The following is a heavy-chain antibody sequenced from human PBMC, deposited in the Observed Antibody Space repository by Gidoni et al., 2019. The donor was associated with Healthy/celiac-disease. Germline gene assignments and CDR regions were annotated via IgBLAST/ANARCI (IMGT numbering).Heavy chain of an antibody. Sequence: QVQLVESGGGVVQPGRSLRLSCAASGFTFSSYGMHWVRQAPGKGLEWVAVISYDGSNKYYADSVKGRFTISRDNSKNTLYLQMNSLRAEDTAVYYCAKDKYPWIQLWCFDYWGQGTLVTVSS. CDR3: AKDKYPWIQLWCFDY. V-gene: IGHV3-30*18. CDR2: ISYDGSNK. CDR1: GFTFSSYG. D-gene: IGHD5-18*01. J-gene: IGHJ4*02.